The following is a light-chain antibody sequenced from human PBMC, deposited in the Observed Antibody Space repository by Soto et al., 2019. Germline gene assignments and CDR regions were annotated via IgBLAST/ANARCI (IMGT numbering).Light chain of an antibody. V-gene: IGKV1-5*03. Sequence: DIQMTQSPSTLSASVGDRVTITCRASQSISSWLAWYQQKPGKAPNLLIFKASTLQSGVPSRFSGSGSGTEFTLAISSLQPDEFATYYCQQYSSYSWTFGQGTKVDI. CDR2: KAS. CDR3: QQYSSYSWT. J-gene: IGKJ1*01. CDR1: QSISSW.